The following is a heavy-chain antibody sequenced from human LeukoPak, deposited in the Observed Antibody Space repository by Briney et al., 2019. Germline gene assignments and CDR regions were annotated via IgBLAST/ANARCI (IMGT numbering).Heavy chain of an antibody. V-gene: IGHV1-18*01. D-gene: IGHD3-9*01. CDR3: ARDYAPRYYDILTGCGMDV. CDR2: ISAYNGNA. CDR1: GYTFTSYG. Sequence: ASVKVSCKASGYTFTSYGISWVRQAPGQGLEWMGWISAYNGNANYAQKLQGRVTMTTDTSTSTAYMELRSLRSDDTAVYYCARDYAPRYYDILTGCGMDVWGQGTTVTVSS. J-gene: IGHJ6*02.